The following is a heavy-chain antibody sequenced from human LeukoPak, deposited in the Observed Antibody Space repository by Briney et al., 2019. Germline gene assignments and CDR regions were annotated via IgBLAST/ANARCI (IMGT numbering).Heavy chain of an antibody. CDR2: FNHSGST. CDR1: GGSFSGYY. V-gene: IGHV4-34*01. Sequence: NPSETLSLTCAVYGGSFSGYYWSWIRQPPGKGLEWIGEFNHSGSTNYNPSHKSRVTISIDTSKNQFSLKLNSVSAADAAVYDCARDVPLFSRGFDYWGQGTLVTVSS. CDR3: ARDVPLFSRGFDY. J-gene: IGHJ4*02. D-gene: IGHD2-2*01.